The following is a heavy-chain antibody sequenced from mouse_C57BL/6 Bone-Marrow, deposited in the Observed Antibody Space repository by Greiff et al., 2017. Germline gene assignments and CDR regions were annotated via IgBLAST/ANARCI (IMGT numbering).Heavy chain of an antibody. CDR1: GYAFSSYW. D-gene: IGHD4-1*01. CDR3: ARYGTGVLYYAMDY. CDR2: IYPGDGDT. V-gene: IGHV1-80*01. J-gene: IGHJ4*01. Sequence: VHLVESGAELVKPGASVKISCKASGYAFSSYWMNWVKQRPGTGLEWIGQIYPGDGDTNYNGKFKGKATLTADKSSSTAYMQLSSLTSEDSAVYFCARYGTGVLYYAMDYWGQGTTVTVSS.